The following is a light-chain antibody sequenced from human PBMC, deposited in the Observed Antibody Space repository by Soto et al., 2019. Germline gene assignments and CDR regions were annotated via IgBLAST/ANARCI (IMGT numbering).Light chain of an antibody. CDR2: LGS. J-gene: IGKJ5*01. CDR1: QSLLHRNGKNY. CDR3: MQGLQSTIT. Sequence: VMTQSPFSLAVTPGESASISCRSSQSLLHRNGKNYLDWYLQKPGQSPQLLIYLGSSRASGVPDRVSGSGSGTDFTLKIGRVEAEDVGIYYCMQGLQSTITFGQGRLL. V-gene: IGKV2-28*01.